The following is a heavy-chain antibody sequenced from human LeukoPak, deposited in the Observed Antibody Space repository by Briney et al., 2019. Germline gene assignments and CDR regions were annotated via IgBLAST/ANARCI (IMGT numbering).Heavy chain of an antibody. J-gene: IGHJ6*02. CDR2: ISYDVSNK. CDR3: ARDGGFKPWLAYHYYYGMDV. Sequence: EGSVRVSSAASGFTFSSYSMHWVRQAPGNGLEWVAVISYDVSNKYYADSVKRRFTISRDNSKNTLYLQINSPRAEDTAVYYCARDGGFKPWLAYHYYYGMDVWGQGTTVTVSS. CDR1: GFTFSSYS. V-gene: IGHV3-30-3*01. D-gene: IGHD6-19*01.